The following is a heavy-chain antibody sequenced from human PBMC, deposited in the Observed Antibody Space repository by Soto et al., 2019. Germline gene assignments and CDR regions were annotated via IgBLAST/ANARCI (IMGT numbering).Heavy chain of an antibody. CDR2: INSEGTGT. CDR1: GFTFSSYW. CDR3: VRDYDSSGYNSDY. D-gene: IGHD3-22*01. J-gene: IGHJ4*02. Sequence: LRLPCAASGFTFSSYWMHWVRQVPGKGLVWVSRINSEGTGTIYADSVKGRFTIPRDNAKNTLYLQMNSLRAEDTAVYYCVRDYDSSGYNSDYWGQGTPVTVSS. V-gene: IGHV3-74*01.